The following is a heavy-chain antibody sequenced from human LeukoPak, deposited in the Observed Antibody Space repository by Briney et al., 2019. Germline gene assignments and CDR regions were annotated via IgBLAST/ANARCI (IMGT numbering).Heavy chain of an antibody. CDR3: ARGRGSFIVVVVASKYNWFDP. Sequence: SETLSLTRTVSGYSISSGYPWGWIRQPPGKGLEWIGEINHSGSANYNPSLKSRVTISVDTSKNQFSLKLSSVTAAVTAVYYCARGRGSFIVVVVASKYNWFDPWGQGTLVTVSS. CDR1: GYSISSGYP. V-gene: IGHV4-38-2*02. D-gene: IGHD2-15*01. CDR2: INHSGSA. J-gene: IGHJ5*02.